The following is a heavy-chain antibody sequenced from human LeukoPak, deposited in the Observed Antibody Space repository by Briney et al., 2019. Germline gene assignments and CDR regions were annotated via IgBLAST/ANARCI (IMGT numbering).Heavy chain of an antibody. V-gene: IGHV3-23*01. CDR3: VLLWFGDLGP. CDR2: ISGSGGNT. Sequence: GETLRLSCAASGFTFSSHGMNWVRQAPGKGLEWVSGISGSGGNTYYADSVKGRFTISRDNSKNTLYLQMNSLRAEDTAVYYCVLLWFGDLGPWGQGTLVTVSS. J-gene: IGHJ5*02. CDR1: GFTFSSHG. D-gene: IGHD3-10*01.